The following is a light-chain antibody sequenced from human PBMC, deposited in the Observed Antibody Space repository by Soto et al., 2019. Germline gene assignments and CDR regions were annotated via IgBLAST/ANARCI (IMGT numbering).Light chain of an antibody. CDR1: QSVSSN. Sequence: EIVMTQSPATLSVSPGERATLSCRARQSVSSNLAWYQQKPGQAPRLLIYGASTRATGIPARFSGSGSGTEFTLTISSLQSEDFVVYYCQQYNNWPPPWTFGQGTKVEIK. J-gene: IGKJ1*01. CDR3: QQYNNWPPPWT. V-gene: IGKV3-15*01. CDR2: GAS.